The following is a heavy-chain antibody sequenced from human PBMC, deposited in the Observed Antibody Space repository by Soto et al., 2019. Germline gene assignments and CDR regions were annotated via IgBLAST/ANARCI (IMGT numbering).Heavy chain of an antibody. D-gene: IGHD3-10*01. CDR2: IYYSGST. V-gene: IGHV4-31*03. CDR3: ASVMVRGVINDY. J-gene: IGHJ4*02. CDR1: GGSISSGGYY. Sequence: PSETLSLTCTVSGGSISSGGYYWSWIRQHPGKGLEWIGYIYYSGSTYYNPSLKSRVTISVDTSKNQFSLKLSSVTAAYTAVYYCASVMVRGVINDYWGQGTLVTVSS.